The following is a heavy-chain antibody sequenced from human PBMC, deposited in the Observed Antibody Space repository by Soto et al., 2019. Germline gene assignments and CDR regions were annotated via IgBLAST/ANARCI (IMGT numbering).Heavy chain of an antibody. CDR3: ARGGWQYYFDY. J-gene: IGHJ4*02. V-gene: IGHV4-30-4*01. D-gene: IGHD6-19*01. CDR2: IYYSGST. Sequence: PSETLSLTCTVSGGSISSGDYYWSWIRQPPGKGLEWIGYIYYSGSTYYNPSLKSRVTISVDTSKNQFSLKLSSVTAADTAVYYCARGGWQYYFDYWGQGTLVTVSS. CDR1: GGSISSGDYY.